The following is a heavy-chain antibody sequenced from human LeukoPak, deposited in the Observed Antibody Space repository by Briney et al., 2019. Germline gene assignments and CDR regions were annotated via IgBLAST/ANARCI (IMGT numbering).Heavy chain of an antibody. CDR2: ISGAGDKT. Sequence: PGGSLRLSCTASGFIFRNYAMSWVRQAPGKGLEWVSTISGAGDKTNYADSVTGRFTISRDNSKNTLYLQMNSLRVEDTAVYYCAKDYSVSNWCFDLWGRGTLVTASS. CDR1: GFIFRNYA. V-gene: IGHV3-23*01. CDR3: AKDYSVSNWCFDL. J-gene: IGHJ2*01. D-gene: IGHD5/OR15-5a*01.